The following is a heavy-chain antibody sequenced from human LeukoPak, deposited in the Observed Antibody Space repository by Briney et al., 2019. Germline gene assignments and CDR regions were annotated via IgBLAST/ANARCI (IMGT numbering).Heavy chain of an antibody. CDR2: INHSGST. CDR1: GGSFSGYY. D-gene: IGHD3-16*02. J-gene: IGHJ5*02. V-gene: IGHV4-34*01. CDR3: ARVGVWGSYRQRWFDP. Sequence: PSETLSLTCAVYGGSFSGYYWSWIRQPPGKGLEWIGEINHSGSTNYNPSLKSRVTISVDTSKNQFSLKLSSVAAADTAVYYCARVGVWGSYRQRWFDPWGQGTLVTVSS.